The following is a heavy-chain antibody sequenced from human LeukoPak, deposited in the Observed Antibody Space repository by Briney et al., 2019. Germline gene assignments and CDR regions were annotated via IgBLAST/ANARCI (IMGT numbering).Heavy chain of an antibody. CDR3: AKDGIVGDYYYYMDV. V-gene: IGHV3-30*02. D-gene: IGHD1-26*01. Sequence: PGRSLRLSCEASGFTYSHYGMHWVRQAPGKGLEWVAFIRNDGTKKSSADSVKGRFTISRDNSKNTLYLQMNSLRIEDTAVYYCAKDGIVGDYYYYMDVWGKGTTVTVSS. J-gene: IGHJ6*03. CDR1: GFTYSHYG. CDR2: IRNDGTKK.